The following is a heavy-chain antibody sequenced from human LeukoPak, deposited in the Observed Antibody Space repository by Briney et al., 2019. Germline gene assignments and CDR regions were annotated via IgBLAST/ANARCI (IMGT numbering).Heavy chain of an antibody. CDR3: AKGPLRGTAAAIDY. J-gene: IGHJ4*02. Sequence: GGSLRLSCAASGFTFSSYAMHWVRQAPGKGLEWVAVISYDGRNIHYPDSVKGRFTISRDISTDTLWLQMDSLRTEDTAVYYCAKGPLRGTAAAIDYWGQGTLVTVSS. D-gene: IGHD2-2*01. CDR2: ISYDGRNI. CDR1: GFTFSSYA. V-gene: IGHV3-30*04.